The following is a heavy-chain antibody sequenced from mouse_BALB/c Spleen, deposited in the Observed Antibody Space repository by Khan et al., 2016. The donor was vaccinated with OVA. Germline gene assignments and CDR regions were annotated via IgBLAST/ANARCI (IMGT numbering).Heavy chain of an antibody. V-gene: IGHV5-6*01. Sequence: EVELVESGGDVVKPGGSLKLSCAASGFTFSTYGMSWVRQPPDKRLEWVATVSTGGHYPYYPDTVKGRFTISRHHAKNTLYLQMESLKMKDTAMFYCARLSYYYDSEGFAYWGQGTLVTVST. J-gene: IGHJ3*01. CDR2: VSTGGHYP. CDR3: ARLSYYYDSEGFAY. D-gene: IGHD1-1*01. CDR1: GFTFSTYG.